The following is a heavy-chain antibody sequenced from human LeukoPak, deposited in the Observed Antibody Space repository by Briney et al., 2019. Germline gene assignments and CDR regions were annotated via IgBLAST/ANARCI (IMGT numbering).Heavy chain of an antibody. J-gene: IGHJ3*02. Sequence: GESLKISWQGSGYSLTRYWIGLVRQMPGKGLEWMGIVYPVESDTRFSPAFQGQVTISADQSISTAYLQWSSLKASDTAMYYCARLRGDTAMRNAFDIWGQGTMVTVSS. V-gene: IGHV5-51*01. D-gene: IGHD5-18*01. CDR3: ARLRGDTAMRNAFDI. CDR1: GYSLTRYW. CDR2: VYPVESDT.